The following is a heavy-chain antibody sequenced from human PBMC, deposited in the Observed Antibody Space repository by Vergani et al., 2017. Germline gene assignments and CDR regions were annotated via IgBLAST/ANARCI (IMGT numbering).Heavy chain of an antibody. CDR3: ARRSIAEGGSVPDK. D-gene: IGHD6-13*01. CDR2: ILSSGTT. CDR1: GGSVRTSIGYY. J-gene: IGHJ4*02. V-gene: IGHV4-61*02. Sequence: QVQLQESGPGLVKPSQTLSLSCTVSGGSVRTSIGYYWTWIRQPAGMTLEWIGEILSSGTTNYNPSFKNRVTLSVDTSKTHFSLNLNSVTAADTAVYYCARRSIAEGGSVPDKWGQGTLVTVSS.